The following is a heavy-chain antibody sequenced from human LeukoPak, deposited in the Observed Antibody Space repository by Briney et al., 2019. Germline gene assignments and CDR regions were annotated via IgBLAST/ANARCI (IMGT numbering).Heavy chain of an antibody. D-gene: IGHD2-8*02. Sequence: PGGSLRLSCTASGFSFSDYYVSWIRQAPGKGLEWISYISSRSTYISDADSVKGRFTISRDNTKNLLFLQMNSLRVEGTALYYCARGGTGAFDYWGQGILVTVSS. CDR2: ISSRSTYI. V-gene: IGHV3-11*06. CDR3: ARGGTGAFDY. J-gene: IGHJ4*02. CDR1: GFSFSDYY.